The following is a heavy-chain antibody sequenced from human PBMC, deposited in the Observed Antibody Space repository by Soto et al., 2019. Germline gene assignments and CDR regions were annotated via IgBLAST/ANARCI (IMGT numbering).Heavy chain of an antibody. CDR2: IIPIFGTA. D-gene: IGHD3-3*01. CDR1: GGTFSSYA. J-gene: IGHJ6*02. Sequence: SVKVSCKASGGTFSSYAISWVRQAPGQGLEWMGGIIPIFGTANYAQKFQGRVTITADESTSTAYMELSSLRSEDTAVYYCASGDFWSGSSTSPTPRYYYGMDVWGQGTTVTVSS. V-gene: IGHV1-69*13. CDR3: ASGDFWSGSSTSPTPRYYYGMDV.